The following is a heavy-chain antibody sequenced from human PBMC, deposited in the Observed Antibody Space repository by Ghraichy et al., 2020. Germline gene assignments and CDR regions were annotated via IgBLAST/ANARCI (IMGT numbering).Heavy chain of an antibody. D-gene: IGHD2-21*01. Sequence: ESLNISCAASGFTLSDYWMNWVRQAPGKGPEWVAIIKQDGSEKHYVDSVEGRFTISRDNAENSLHLQMNSMRVEDTAVYYCARSSGWVIDYWGQGNLVTVSS. CDR2: IKQDGSEK. V-gene: IGHV3-7*01. CDR1: GFTLSDYW. J-gene: IGHJ4*02. CDR3: ARSSGWVIDY.